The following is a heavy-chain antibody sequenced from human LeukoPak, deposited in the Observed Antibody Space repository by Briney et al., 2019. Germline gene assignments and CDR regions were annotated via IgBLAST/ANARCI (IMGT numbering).Heavy chain of an antibody. Sequence: PSETLSLTCAVYGGSFSGYYWSWIRQPPGKGLEWIGEINHSGSTNYNPSLKSRVTISVDTSKNQFSLKLSSVTAADTAVYYCARHRRNYYDSSGYSYWGQGTLVTVSS. CDR2: INHSGST. V-gene: IGHV4-34*01. CDR3: ARHRRNYYDSSGYSY. CDR1: GGSFSGYY. J-gene: IGHJ4*02. D-gene: IGHD3-22*01.